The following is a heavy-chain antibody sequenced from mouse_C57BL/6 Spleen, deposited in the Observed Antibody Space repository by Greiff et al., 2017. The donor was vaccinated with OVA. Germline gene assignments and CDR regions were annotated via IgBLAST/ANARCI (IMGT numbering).Heavy chain of an antibody. Sequence: QVQLQQSGPGLVQPSQSLSITCTVSGFSLTSYGVHWVRQSPGKGLEWLGVIWRGGSTDYNAAFMSRLSITKDNSKSQVFFKMNSLQADDTAIYYCAKNIYDGYLWYFDVWGTGTTVTVSS. CDR1: GFSLTSYG. CDR2: IWRGGST. D-gene: IGHD2-3*01. J-gene: IGHJ1*03. CDR3: AKNIYDGYLWYFDV. V-gene: IGHV2-5*01.